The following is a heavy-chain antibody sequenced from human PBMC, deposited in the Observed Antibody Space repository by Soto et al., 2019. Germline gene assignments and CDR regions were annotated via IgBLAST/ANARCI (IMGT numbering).Heavy chain of an antibody. CDR2: SYYSGST. V-gene: IGHV4-59*08. Sequence: QVQLQESGPGLVKPSETLSLTCTVSGGSISSYYWSWIRQPPGKGLEWIGYSYYSGSTKYNPSLNRRVTMSVDTSKNQFSLKLSSVTAADTAVYYCARHDYGAQRYFDLWGRGTLVTVSS. CDR1: GGSISSYY. D-gene: IGHD4-17*01. J-gene: IGHJ2*01. CDR3: ARHDYGAQRYFDL.